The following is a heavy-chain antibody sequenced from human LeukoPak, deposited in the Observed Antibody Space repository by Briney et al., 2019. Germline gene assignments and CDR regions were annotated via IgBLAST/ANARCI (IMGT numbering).Heavy chain of an antibody. Sequence: PGGSLRLSCAASGFPFSTYAMSWVRQAPGKGLEWVSVISSSGGDIYYADSVKGRFTISGDNSKNTVYLQMNSLRAEDTALYYCAKGGVYGDYYFDYWGQGTLVTVSS. D-gene: IGHD4-17*01. V-gene: IGHV3-23*01. CDR3: AKGGVYGDYYFDY. CDR2: ISSSGGDI. CDR1: GFPFSTYA. J-gene: IGHJ4*02.